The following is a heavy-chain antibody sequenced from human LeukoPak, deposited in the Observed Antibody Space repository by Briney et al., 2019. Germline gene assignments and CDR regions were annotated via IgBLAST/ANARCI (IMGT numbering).Heavy chain of an antibody. CDR3: ARHDGGNSRPTFDY. J-gene: IGHJ4*02. CDR1: DGSISTGSYY. CDR2: IYNTGGT. D-gene: IGHD4-23*01. V-gene: IGHV4-61*02. Sequence: SETLSLTCTVSDGSISTGSYYWSWIRQPAGKGLEWIGRIYNTGGTNYNPSLKSRVTISVDTSKNQFSLKLSSVTAADTAVYYCARHDGGNSRPTFDYWGQGTLVTVSS.